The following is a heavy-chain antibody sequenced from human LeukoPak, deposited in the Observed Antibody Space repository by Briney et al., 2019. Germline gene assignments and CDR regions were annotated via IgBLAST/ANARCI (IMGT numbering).Heavy chain of an antibody. J-gene: IGHJ4*02. V-gene: IGHV3-7*03. CDR3: ARDVLGGRGATEY. CDR2: IGQDGSEK. Sequence: GGSLRLSCAASGFTFSSYWLSWLRQAPGKRLEWVGNIGQDGSEKNYVDSVRGRFTLSRDNAKNSLDLQMNRLRADDTSVYYCARDVLGGRGATEYWGQGTLVTVSS. D-gene: IGHD5-12*01. CDR1: GFTFSSYW.